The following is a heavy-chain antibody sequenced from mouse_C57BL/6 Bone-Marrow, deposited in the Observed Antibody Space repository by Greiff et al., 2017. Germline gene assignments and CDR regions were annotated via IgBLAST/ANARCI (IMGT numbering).Heavy chain of an antibody. J-gene: IGHJ4*01. D-gene: IGHD2-2*01. CDR3: STMVTTGPYAMDY. CDR2: IWRGGST. CDR1: GFSLTSYG. Sequence: VKLVESGPGLVQPSQSLSITCTVSGFSLTSYGVHWVRQSPGKGLEWLGVIWRGGSTDYNAAFMSRLSITKDNSKSQVFFKMNSLQADDTAIYXCSTMVTTGPYAMDYWGQGTSVTVSA. V-gene: IGHV2-5*01.